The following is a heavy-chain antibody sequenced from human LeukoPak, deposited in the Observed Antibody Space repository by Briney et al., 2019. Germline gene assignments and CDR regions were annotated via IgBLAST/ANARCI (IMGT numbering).Heavy chain of an antibody. V-gene: IGHV3-30*18. D-gene: IGHD5-18*01. J-gene: IGHJ4*02. Sequence: PGGSLRLSCAASGFTFSSYSMNWVRQAPGKGLEWVAVISYDGSNKYYADSVKGRFTISRDNSKNTLYLQMNSLRAEDTAVYYCVEGQPGGTQLPSWAPYYFDYWGQGTLVTVSS. CDR1: GFTFSSYS. CDR2: ISYDGSNK. CDR3: VEGQPGGTQLPSWAPYYFDY.